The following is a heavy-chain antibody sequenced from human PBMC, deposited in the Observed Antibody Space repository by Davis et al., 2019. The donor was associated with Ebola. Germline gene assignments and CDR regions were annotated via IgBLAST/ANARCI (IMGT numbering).Heavy chain of an antibody. CDR1: GGTFSSYA. Sequence: SVKVSCKASGGTFSSYAISWVRQAPGQGLEWMGRIIPILGIANYAQKFQGRVTITADKSTSTAYMELSSLRSEDTAVYYCAKERGYSYGWGYYGMDVWGQGTTVTVSS. CDR2: IIPILGIA. CDR3: AKERGYSYGWGYYGMDV. J-gene: IGHJ6*02. D-gene: IGHD5-18*01. V-gene: IGHV1-69*04.